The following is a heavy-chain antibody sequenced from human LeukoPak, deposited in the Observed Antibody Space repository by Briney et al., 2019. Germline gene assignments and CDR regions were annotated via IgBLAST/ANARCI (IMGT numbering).Heavy chain of an antibody. CDR2: IYYSGST. J-gene: IGHJ5*02. CDR1: GGSISSYY. CDR3: ARIGSYCRGGSCYVWFDP. V-gene: IGHV4-59*01. D-gene: IGHD2-15*01. Sequence: SETLSLTCTVSGGSISSYYWSWIRQPPGKGLEWVGYIYYSGSTNYNPSLKSRVTISVDTSKNQFSLQLSSVTAADTAVYYCARIGSYCRGGSCYVWFDPWGQGTLVTVSS.